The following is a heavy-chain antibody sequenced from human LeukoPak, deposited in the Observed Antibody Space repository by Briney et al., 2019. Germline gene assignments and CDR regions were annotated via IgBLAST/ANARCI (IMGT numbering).Heavy chain of an antibody. CDR3: AREDDCSFGAYDC. CDR1: NYTFSDYD. V-gene: IGHV1-18*01. D-gene: IGHD4-17*01. J-gene: IGHJ4*02. Sequence: ASVRVSCKASNYTFSDYDVTWVRQAPGQGLEWMGWVSKYTGNADYAPKFQGRVSMTTDTSTRTAYMELRSLRPDDTAVYFCAREDDCSFGAYDCWGQGTLVTVS. CDR2: VSKYTGNA.